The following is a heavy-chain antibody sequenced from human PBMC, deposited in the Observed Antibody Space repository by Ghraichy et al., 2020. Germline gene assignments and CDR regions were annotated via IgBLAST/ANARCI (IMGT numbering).Heavy chain of an antibody. D-gene: IGHD6-13*01. Sequence: GGSLRLSCVASEFTFSDYYMSWIRQAPGKGLEWVSYISSSSSYTNYTDSVKGRFTISRDNAKNSLYLQMNSLRAEDTAVYYCARATPEVGSWFPAFNYWGQGTLVTVSS. J-gene: IGHJ4*02. CDR3: ARATPEVGSWFPAFNY. CDR2: ISSSSSYT. V-gene: IGHV3-11*05. CDR1: EFTFSDYY.